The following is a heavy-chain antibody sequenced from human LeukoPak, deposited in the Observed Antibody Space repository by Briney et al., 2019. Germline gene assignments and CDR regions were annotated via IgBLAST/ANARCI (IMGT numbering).Heavy chain of an antibody. J-gene: IGHJ4*02. CDR1: GGSFSGYY. D-gene: IGHD2-15*01. V-gene: IGHV4-34*01. CDR2: IDHSGST. Sequence: SETLSLTCAAYGGSFSGYYWSWIRQPPGKGLEWIGEIDHSGSTNYNPSLKSRVTISVDTSKNQFSLKVSSVTAADTAVYYCARELGYCSGGSCYGGTFEYWGQGALVTVSS. CDR3: ARELGYCSGGSCYGGTFEY.